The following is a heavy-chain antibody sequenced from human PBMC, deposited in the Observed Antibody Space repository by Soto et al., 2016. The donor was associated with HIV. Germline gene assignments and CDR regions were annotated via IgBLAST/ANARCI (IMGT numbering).Heavy chain of an antibody. CDR2: INPNSGGT. V-gene: IGHV1-2*02. J-gene: IGHJ4*02. Sequence: QVQLVQSGAEVKKPGASVKVSCKASGYTFTGYYMHWVRQAPGQGLEWMGWINPNSGGTNYAQKFQGRVTMTRDTSISTAYMELSRLRSDDTAVYYCARGAGTYYGSGSYFYWGQGTLVTVSS. CDR1: GYTFTGYY. D-gene: IGHD3-10*01. CDR3: ARGAGTYYGSGSYFY.